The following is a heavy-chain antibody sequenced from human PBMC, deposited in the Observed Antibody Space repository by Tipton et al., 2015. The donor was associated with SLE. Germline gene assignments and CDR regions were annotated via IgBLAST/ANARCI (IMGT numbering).Heavy chain of an antibody. D-gene: IGHD6-13*01. Sequence: SLRLSCAASGFTFSSYEMNWVRQAPGKGLEWVSYISSSGSTIYYADSVKGRFTISRDNAKNSLYLQMNSLRAEDTAVYYCAGSGIAAAVGYWGQGTLVTVSS. V-gene: IGHV3-48*03. CDR2: ISSSGSTI. J-gene: IGHJ4*02. CDR1: GFTFSSYE. CDR3: AGSGIAAAVGY.